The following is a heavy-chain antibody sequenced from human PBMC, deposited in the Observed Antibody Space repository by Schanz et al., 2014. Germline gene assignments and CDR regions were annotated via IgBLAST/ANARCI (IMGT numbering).Heavy chain of an antibody. Sequence: EVQLVESGGGLVQPGGSLRLSCAASGFSFSTYWMSWVRQAPGKGLEWVSAISGSGGSTYYADSVKGRFTISRDNFKGALYLQMSSLRAEDTAVYYCAKSLESCPGGRCSRGYFDYCGQGTLVTVSS. V-gene: IGHV3-23*04. CDR1: GFSFSTYW. CDR3: AKSLESCPGGRCSRGYFDY. J-gene: IGHJ4*02. D-gene: IGHD2-8*02. CDR2: ISGSGGST.